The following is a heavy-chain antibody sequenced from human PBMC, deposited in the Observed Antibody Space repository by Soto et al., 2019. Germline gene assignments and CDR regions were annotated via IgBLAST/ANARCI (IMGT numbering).Heavy chain of an antibody. Sequence: GGSLRLSCSASGFTFSSYAMHWVRQAPGKGLEYVSAISSNGGSTYYADSVKGRFTISRDNSKNTLYLQMSSLRAEDTAVYYCVKGEGCSGGSCHVDGNWFDPWGQGTLVTVSS. J-gene: IGHJ5*02. V-gene: IGHV3-64D*08. CDR3: VKGEGCSGGSCHVDGNWFDP. CDR2: ISSNGGST. D-gene: IGHD2-15*01. CDR1: GFTFSSYA.